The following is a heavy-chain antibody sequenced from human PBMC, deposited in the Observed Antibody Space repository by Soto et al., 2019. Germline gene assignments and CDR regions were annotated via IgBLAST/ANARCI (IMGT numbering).Heavy chain of an antibody. Sequence: QVQLVQSGAEVQKPGSSVKVSCKASGGTFSSYAISWVRQAPGQGLEWMGGIIPIFGTANYAQKFQGRVTITADESTSTAYMELSSLRSEDTALYYCARTYYYDSSGYYHFDYWGQGTLVTVSS. CDR2: IIPIFGTA. CDR3: ARTYYYDSSGYYHFDY. CDR1: GGTFSSYA. D-gene: IGHD3-22*01. J-gene: IGHJ4*02. V-gene: IGHV1-69*01.